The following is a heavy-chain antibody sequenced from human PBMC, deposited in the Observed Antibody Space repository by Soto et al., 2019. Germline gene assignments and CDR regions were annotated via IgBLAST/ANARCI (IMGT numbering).Heavy chain of an antibody. Sequence: QVQLVQSGAEVKKPGASVKISCKTSGYTFTKYAIHWVRQAPGRGLEWMGWINPENGDTTFSGEFQGRLTLTRDTSATTAYMQFSTLRSEDTAIYYCARVWTEIPPHYYGVEDWGQGTAVTVSS. CDR1: GYTFTKYA. V-gene: IGHV1-3*01. J-gene: IGHJ6*02. CDR2: INPENGDT. D-gene: IGHD1-1*01. CDR3: ARVWTEIPPHYYGVED.